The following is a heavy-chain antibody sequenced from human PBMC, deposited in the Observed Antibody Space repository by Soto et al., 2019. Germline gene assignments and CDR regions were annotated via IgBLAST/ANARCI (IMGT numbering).Heavy chain of an antibody. J-gene: IGHJ4*02. CDR3: ARDRCSGGSCSYFDF. D-gene: IGHD2-15*01. CDR2: IYTGGTA. Sequence: GESLKISCAASGFSVSSNYMNWVRQAPGKGLEWVSLIYTGGTAEYADSVKGRFTISRDDSKNTVYLQMNSLRAEDTAMYYCARDRCSGGSCSYFDFWGQGTLVTVSS. CDR1: GFSVSSNY. V-gene: IGHV3-53*01.